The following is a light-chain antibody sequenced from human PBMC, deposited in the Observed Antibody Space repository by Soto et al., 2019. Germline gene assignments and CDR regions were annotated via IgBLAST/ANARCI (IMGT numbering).Light chain of an antibody. J-gene: IGKJ4*01. CDR2: DSS. V-gene: IGKV3-20*01. CDR1: QSINNY. Sequence: EIVLTQSPGTLSLSPGERATLSCRASQSINNYVAWYQQKPGQAPRVLIYDSSIRATGVPDRFSGSGSGTDFTLTISRLEPEDLAVYYCQQYVDSPETFGGGTKVDIK. CDR3: QQYVDSPET.